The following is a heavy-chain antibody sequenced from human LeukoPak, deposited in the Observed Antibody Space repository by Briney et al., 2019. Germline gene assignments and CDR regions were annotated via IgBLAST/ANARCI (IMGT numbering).Heavy chain of an antibody. CDR1: GFTFSSYA. D-gene: IGHD1-26*01. V-gene: IGHV3-30-3*01. J-gene: IGHJ4*02. Sequence: GGSLRLSCAASGFTFSSYAMHWVRQAPGKGLEWVAVISYDGSNKYYADSVKGRFTISRDNSKNTLYLQMNSLRAEDTAVVYYCARDGLLGYFDYWGQGTLVTVSS. CDR2: ISYDGSNK. CDR3: ARDGLLGYFDY.